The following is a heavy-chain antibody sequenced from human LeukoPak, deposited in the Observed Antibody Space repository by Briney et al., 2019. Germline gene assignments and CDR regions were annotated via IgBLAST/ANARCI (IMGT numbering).Heavy chain of an antibody. Sequence: GGSLRLSCAASRFIFSSYAMNWVRQAPGKGLEWVAVISNDGSNSYYADSVKGRFTISRDNAKNSLYLQMNSLRAEDTAVYYCARDPFAYGGTPNWFDPWGQGTLVTVSS. CDR3: ARDPFAYGGTPNWFDP. CDR1: RFIFSSYA. J-gene: IGHJ5*02. D-gene: IGHD4-23*01. V-gene: IGHV3-30*04. CDR2: ISNDGSNS.